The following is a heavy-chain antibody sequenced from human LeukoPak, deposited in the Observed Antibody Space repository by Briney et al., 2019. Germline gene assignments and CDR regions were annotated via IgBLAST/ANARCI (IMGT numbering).Heavy chain of an antibody. CDR3: ARYDHAPSYYYYYMDV. Sequence: SETLSLTCTVSGDSISRYYWSWIRQSPGKGLEWIGYYGGRTTYNPSLKSRVTMSVDTSKHQFSLKLTSVTAADTAVYYCARYDHAPSYYYYYMDVWGKGTTVTVPS. V-gene: IGHV4-59*01. D-gene: IGHD1-14*01. CDR1: GDSISRYY. J-gene: IGHJ6*03. CDR2: YYGGRT.